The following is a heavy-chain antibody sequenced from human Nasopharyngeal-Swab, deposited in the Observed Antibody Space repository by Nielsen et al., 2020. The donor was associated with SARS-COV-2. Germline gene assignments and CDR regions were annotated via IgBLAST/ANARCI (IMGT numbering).Heavy chain of an antibody. Sequence: SETLSLTCIVSGGSISSGGYYWSWIRQHPGKGLEWIGYIYYSGSTYHNPSLKSRVTISVDTSKNQFSLKLSSVTAADTAVYYCARETLGLGIVVGDYWGQGTLVTVSS. CDR3: ARETLGLGIVVGDY. D-gene: IGHD3-22*01. V-gene: IGHV4-31*03. CDR2: IYYSGST. CDR1: GGSISSGGYY. J-gene: IGHJ4*02.